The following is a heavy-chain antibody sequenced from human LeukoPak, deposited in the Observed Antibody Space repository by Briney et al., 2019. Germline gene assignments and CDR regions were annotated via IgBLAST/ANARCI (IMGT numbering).Heavy chain of an antibody. D-gene: IGHD3-10*01. CDR2: IWYDGSNK. J-gene: IGHJ4*02. Sequence: GGSLRLSCAASGFTFSSHGMHWGRQAPGKGLEWVALIWYDGSNKYYADSVKGRFTISRDNSKNTLYLQMNSLRAEDTAVYYCAKVFLLWFGELSQADYWGQGTLVTVSS. CDR3: AKVFLLWFGELSQADY. CDR1: GFTFSSHG. V-gene: IGHV3-30*02.